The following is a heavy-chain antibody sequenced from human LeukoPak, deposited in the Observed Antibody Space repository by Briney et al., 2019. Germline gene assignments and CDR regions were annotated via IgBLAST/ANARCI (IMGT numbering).Heavy chain of an antibody. J-gene: IGHJ4*02. CDR2: INHSGST. Sequence: SETLSLTCTVSGYSINSGYYWGWIRQPPGKGLEWIGEINHSGSTNYNPSLKSRVTISVDTSKNQFSLKLSSVTAADTAVYYCARGALMRIGYSSGWYYFDYWGQGTLVTVSS. CDR3: ARGALMRIGYSSGWYYFDY. V-gene: IGHV4-38-2*02. CDR1: GYSINSGYY. D-gene: IGHD6-19*01.